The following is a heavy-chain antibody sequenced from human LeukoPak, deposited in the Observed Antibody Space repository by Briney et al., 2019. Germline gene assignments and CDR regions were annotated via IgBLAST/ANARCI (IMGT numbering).Heavy chain of an antibody. CDR3: ARDRTGRNTAQDDY. D-gene: IGHD5-18*01. V-gene: IGHV4-38-2*02. CDR2: ISHSGST. Sequence: SETLSLTCTVSGYSISSGYYWGWIRQPPGKGLEWIGSISHSGSTYYNPSLKSRLTISVDTSKNQFSLKLSSVTAADTAVYYCARDRTGRNTAQDDYWGQGTLVTVSS. J-gene: IGHJ4*02. CDR1: GYSISSGYY.